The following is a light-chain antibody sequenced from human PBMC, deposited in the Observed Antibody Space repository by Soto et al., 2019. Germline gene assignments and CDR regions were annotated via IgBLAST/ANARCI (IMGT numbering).Light chain of an antibody. CDR2: KAS. Sequence: DIQMTQSPSTLSASVGDRVTVTCRASQSIGNWLAWYQQKPGKAPNLLIYKASTLESGAPSRFSGSGSGTEFIFTISSLQPADSATYCCQQYNGTFGQGTKVEI. J-gene: IGKJ1*01. CDR3: QQYNGT. CDR1: QSIGNW. V-gene: IGKV1-5*03.